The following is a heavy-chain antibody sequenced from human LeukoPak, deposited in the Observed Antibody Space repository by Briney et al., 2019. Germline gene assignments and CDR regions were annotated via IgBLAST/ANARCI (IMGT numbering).Heavy chain of an antibody. CDR2: ISYDGSNK. D-gene: IGHD6-13*01. J-gene: IGHJ4*02. CDR1: GFTFSSYG. V-gene: IGHV3-30*18. CDR3: AKYGTFGSSSSAFYY. Sequence: PGRSLRLSCAASGFTFSSYGMHWVRQAPGKGLEWVVVISYDGSNKYYADSVKGRFTISRDNSKNTLYLQMNSLRAEDTAVYYCAKYGTFGSSSSAFYYWGQGTLVTVSS.